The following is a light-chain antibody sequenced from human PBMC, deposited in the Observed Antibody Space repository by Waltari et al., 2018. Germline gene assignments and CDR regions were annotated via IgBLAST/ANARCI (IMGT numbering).Light chain of an antibody. CDR3: CSFTSRSTWV. CDR1: SSDVGGYNY. Sequence: QSALTQPASVSGSPGQSITISCTGTSSDVGGYNYFSWYQQHPGKVPKLLLFDVSNRPSGVSNRFSGSKSGNTASLTISGLQAEDESDYYCCSFTSRSTWVFGGGTKLTVL. V-gene: IGLV2-14*01. CDR2: DVS. J-gene: IGLJ3*02.